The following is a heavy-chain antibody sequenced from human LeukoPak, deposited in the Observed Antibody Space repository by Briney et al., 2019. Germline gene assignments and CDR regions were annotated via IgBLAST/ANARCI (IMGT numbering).Heavy chain of an antibody. CDR1: GYTFTGYY. CDR3: ARDNDYYDSSGYYFNWFDP. Sequence: ASVKVSCKASGYTFTGYYMHWVRQAPGQGLEWMGGINPNSGGTNYAQKFQGRVTMTRDTSISTAYMELSRLRSDDTAVYYCARDNDYYDSSGYYFNWFDPWGQGTLVTVSS. J-gene: IGHJ5*02. V-gene: IGHV1-2*02. D-gene: IGHD3-22*01. CDR2: INPNSGGT.